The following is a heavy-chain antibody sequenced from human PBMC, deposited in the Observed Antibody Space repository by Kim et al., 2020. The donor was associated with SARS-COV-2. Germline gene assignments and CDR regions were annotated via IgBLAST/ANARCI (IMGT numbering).Heavy chain of an antibody. CDR3: TTASLLLWFGDAFDP. V-gene: IGHV3-15*01. Sequence: GGSLRLSCAASGFTFSNVWMSWVRQAPGKGLDWVGRIKSKSDGGTTDYAAPVKGRFTISRDDSKNTLYLEMNSLKTEDTAVYYCTTASLLLWFGDAFDPWGQGTLVTVSS. D-gene: IGHD3-10*01. J-gene: IGHJ5*02. CDR2: IKSKSDGGTT. CDR1: GFTFSNVW.